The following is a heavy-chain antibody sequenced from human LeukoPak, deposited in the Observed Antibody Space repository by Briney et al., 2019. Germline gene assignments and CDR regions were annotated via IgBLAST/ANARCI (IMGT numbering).Heavy chain of an antibody. Sequence: SETLSFTCAVSGYSISSGYYWGWIRQPPGKGLEWIGSIYHSGSTYYNPSLKSRVTILVDTSKNQFSLKLSSVTAADTAVYYCAREWYSSSWYDYWGQGTLVTVSS. J-gene: IGHJ4*02. CDR2: IYHSGST. CDR3: AREWYSSSWYDY. V-gene: IGHV4-38-2*02. CDR1: GYSISSGYY. D-gene: IGHD6-13*01.